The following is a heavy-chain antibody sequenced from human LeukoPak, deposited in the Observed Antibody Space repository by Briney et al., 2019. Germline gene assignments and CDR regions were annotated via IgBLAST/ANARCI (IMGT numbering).Heavy chain of an antibody. CDR1: GYSISSGYY. J-gene: IGHJ4*02. V-gene: IGHV4-38-2*02. CDR3: ARDTCGGDCSGFDC. CDR2: IYHSGST. D-gene: IGHD2-21*02. Sequence: PSETLSLTCTVSGYSISSGYYWGWIRQPPGKGLEWIGSIYHSGSTYYNPSLKSRVTISVDTSKNQFSLKLSSVTAADTAVYYCARDTCGGDCSGFDCWGQGTLVTVSS.